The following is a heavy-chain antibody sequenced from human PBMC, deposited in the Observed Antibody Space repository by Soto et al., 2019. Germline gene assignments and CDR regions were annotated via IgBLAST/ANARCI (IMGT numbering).Heavy chain of an antibody. CDR1: GFTFSSYA. CDR3: AREQYQLPQRTYHGMDV. D-gene: IGHD2-2*01. V-gene: IGHV3-30-3*01. CDR2: ISYDGSNK. Sequence: PGGSLRLSCAASGFTFSSYAMHWVRQAPGKGLEGVAVISYDGSNKYYADSVKGRFTISRDNSKNTLYLQMNSLRAEDTAVYYCAREQYQLPQRTYHGMDVWGQVTTVTVSS. J-gene: IGHJ6*02.